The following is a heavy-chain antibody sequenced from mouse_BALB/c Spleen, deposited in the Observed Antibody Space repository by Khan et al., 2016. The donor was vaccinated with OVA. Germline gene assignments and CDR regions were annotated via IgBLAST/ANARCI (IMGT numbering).Heavy chain of an antibody. CDR3: VRDGAYHRNDGWFAY. Sequence: QVQLQQSGAELARPGASVKMSCKASGYTFTSYTIHWIKKRPGQGLEWIGYINPSNGYTNYNQKFKDKATLTTDKSSTTAYLQLSSLTSDDSAVYYGVRDGAYHRNDGWFAYWGQGTLVTVSA. V-gene: IGHV1-4*01. J-gene: IGHJ3*01. CDR1: GYTFTSYT. CDR2: INPSNGYT. D-gene: IGHD2-14*01.